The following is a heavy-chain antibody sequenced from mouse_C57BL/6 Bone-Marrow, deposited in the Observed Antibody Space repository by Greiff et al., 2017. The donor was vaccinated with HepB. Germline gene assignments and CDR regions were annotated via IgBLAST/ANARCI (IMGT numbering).Heavy chain of an antibody. V-gene: IGHV1-69*01. CDR1: GYTFTSYW. J-gene: IGHJ1*03. Sequence: QVQLKQPGAELVMPGASVKLSCKASGYTFTSYWMHWVKQRPGQGLEWIGEIDPSDSYTNYNQKFKGKSTLTVDKSSSTAYMQLSSLTSEDSAVYYCARPNYYGSSLYWYFDVWGTGTTVTVSS. D-gene: IGHD1-1*01. CDR2: IDPSDSYT. CDR3: ARPNYYGSSLYWYFDV.